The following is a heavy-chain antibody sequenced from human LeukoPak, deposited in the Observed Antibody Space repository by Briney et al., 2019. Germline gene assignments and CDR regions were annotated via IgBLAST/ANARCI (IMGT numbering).Heavy chain of an antibody. CDR2: IKQDGSEK. CDR3: AKAWTLGAEWLVSYFDY. Sequence: GGSLRLSCAASGFTFRSYWMSWVRQAPGKGLEWVANIKQDGSEKYYVDSVKGRFIISRDNSKNTLYLQMNSLRAEDTAVYYCAKAWTLGAEWLVSYFDYWGQGTLVTVSS. V-gene: IGHV3-7*01. CDR1: GFTFRSYW. J-gene: IGHJ4*02. D-gene: IGHD6-19*01.